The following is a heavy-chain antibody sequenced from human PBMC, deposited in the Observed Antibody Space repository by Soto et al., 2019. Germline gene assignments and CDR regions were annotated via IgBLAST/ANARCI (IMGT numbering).Heavy chain of an antibody. Sequence: QVQLVQSGAEVKKPGASVKVSCKASGYTFTNYGISWVRQAPGQGLEWMGWFSAYNGNTKYAQKLQGRVTMTTDTSTSTAYMELRGLRSEETAADYCERDSPPFDYWGQGTLVPVSS. J-gene: IGHJ4*02. CDR3: ERDSPPFDY. CDR2: FSAYNGNT. V-gene: IGHV1-18*01. CDR1: GYTFTNYG.